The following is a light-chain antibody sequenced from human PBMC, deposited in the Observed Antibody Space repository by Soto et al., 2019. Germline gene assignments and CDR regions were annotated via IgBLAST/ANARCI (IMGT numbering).Light chain of an antibody. Sequence: DVAMTQSPLSLPVTLGQPASISCRSSQSLTYSDGNTYLNWFHLRPGQSPRRLIYKVSNRDSGVPDRFSGSGSGPDFTLKISRVEAEDVGVYYCMQGTPWPPYPLGQGTKLEIK. CDR1: QSLTYSDGNTY. CDR2: KVS. V-gene: IGKV2-30*01. CDR3: MQGTPWPPYP. J-gene: IGKJ2*01.